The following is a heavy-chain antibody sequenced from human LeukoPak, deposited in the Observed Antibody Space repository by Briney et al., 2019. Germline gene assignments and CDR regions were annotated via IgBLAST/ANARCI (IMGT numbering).Heavy chain of an antibody. CDR3: ADLAGETEAFHV. V-gene: IGHV4-30-4*01. CDR2: IYYDEST. CDR1: GGSISSGDYY. D-gene: IGHD6-25*01. Sequence: SETLSLTCTVSGGSISSGDYYWSWIRQPPGKGLEWIGYIYYDESTYYNPSLKSRITISVDTSKNQFSLRLRSVTAADTAVYYCADLAGETEAFHVWGQGAMVTVSS. J-gene: IGHJ3*01.